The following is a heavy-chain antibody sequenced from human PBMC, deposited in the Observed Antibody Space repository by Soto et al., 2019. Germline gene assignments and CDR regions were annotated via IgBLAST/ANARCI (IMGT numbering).Heavy chain of an antibody. D-gene: IGHD3-9*01. V-gene: IGHV4-59*02. CDR2: IYYSGST. CDR3: ARAGYDILTGYYYFDY. J-gene: IGHJ4*02. Sequence: PSETLSLGGTVSVGSVSSYYWSWIRQPPGKGLEWIGYIYYSGSTNYNPSLKSRVTISVDTSKNQFSLKLSSVTAADTAVYYCARAGYDILTGYYYFDYWGQGTLVTVSS. CDR1: VGSVSSYY.